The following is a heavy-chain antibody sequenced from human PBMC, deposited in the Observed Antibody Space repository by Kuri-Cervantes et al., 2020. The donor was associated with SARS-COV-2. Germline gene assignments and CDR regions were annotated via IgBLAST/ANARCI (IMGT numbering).Heavy chain of an antibody. CDR3: ARDANYGSRLPRKFDY. V-gene: IGHV3-48*02. CDR2: ISSSSTI. Sequence: GESLKISCAASGFTFSSYSMNWVRQAPGKGLEWVSYISSSSTIYYADSVKGRFTISRDNAKNSLYLQMNSLRDEDTAVYYRARDANYGSRLPRKFDYWGQGTLVTVSS. J-gene: IGHJ4*02. D-gene: IGHD5-12*01. CDR1: GFTFSSYS.